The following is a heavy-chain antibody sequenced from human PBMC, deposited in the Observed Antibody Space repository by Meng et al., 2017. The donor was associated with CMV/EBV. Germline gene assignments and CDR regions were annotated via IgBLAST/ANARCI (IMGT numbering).Heavy chain of an antibody. CDR3: ARVYPTIFGVVRSMDV. V-gene: IGHV1-8*03. J-gene: IGHJ6*02. CDR1: GYTFTSYD. Sequence: ASVKVSCKASGYTFTSYDINWVRQATGQGLEWMGWMNPNSGNTGYAQKFQGRVTITRNTSISTAYMELSSLRSEDTAVYYCARVYPTIFGVVRSMDVWGQGTTVIVSS. D-gene: IGHD3-3*01. CDR2: MNPNSGNT.